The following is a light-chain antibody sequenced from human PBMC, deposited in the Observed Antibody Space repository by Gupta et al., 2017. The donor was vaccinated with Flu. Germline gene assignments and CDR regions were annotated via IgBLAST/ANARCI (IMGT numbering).Light chain of an antibody. Sequence: DIAVTQSPDSLAVSLGERATMNCKSSQNVLATSNNKTYLAWYQQKPGQPPRLPIYWASTRAPGVPDRFSGSGSGTDFTLTISSLQAEDVAVYHCHQYYSTPRRFGQGTKVEIK. CDR3: HQYYSTPRR. J-gene: IGKJ1*01. CDR1: QNVLATSNNKTY. CDR2: WAS. V-gene: IGKV4-1*01.